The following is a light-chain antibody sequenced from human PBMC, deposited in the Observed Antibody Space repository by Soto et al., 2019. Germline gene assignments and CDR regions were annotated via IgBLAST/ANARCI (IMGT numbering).Light chain of an antibody. CDR1: QSVSSY. Sequence: EIVLTHSPATLSLSPGERATLSCRASQSVSSYLAWYQQKPGQAHRLLIYDASNRATGIPARFSGSGSGTDFTLTISSLEPEDFAVYYCQQRSNWVTFGGGTKVEIK. CDR2: DAS. CDR3: QQRSNWVT. J-gene: IGKJ4*01. V-gene: IGKV3-11*01.